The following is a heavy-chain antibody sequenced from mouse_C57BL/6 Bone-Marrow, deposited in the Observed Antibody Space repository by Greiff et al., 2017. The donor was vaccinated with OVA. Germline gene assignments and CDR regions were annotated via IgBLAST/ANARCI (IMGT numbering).Heavy chain of an antibody. Sequence: QVQLQQPGAELVKPGASVKLSCKASGYTFTSYWMHWVKQRPGRGLEWIGRIDPNSGGTKYNEKFKSKATLTVDKPSSTAYMQLSSLTSEDSAVYYCARELLYYSNYGGAMDYWGQGTSVTVSS. CDR2: IDPNSGGT. D-gene: IGHD2-5*01. V-gene: IGHV1-72*01. CDR3: ARELLYYSNYGGAMDY. J-gene: IGHJ4*01. CDR1: GYTFTSYW.